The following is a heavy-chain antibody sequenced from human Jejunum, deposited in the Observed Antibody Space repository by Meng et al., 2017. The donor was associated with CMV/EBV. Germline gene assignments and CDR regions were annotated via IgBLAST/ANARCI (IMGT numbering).Heavy chain of an antibody. CDR1: GASISSNTFV. V-gene: IGHV4-39*07. CDR3: AKTSTYGSSPTVY. D-gene: IGHD1-1*01. Sequence: SGASISSNTFVWGWGPQPPGKGLGWIGNVYYPANTYSTRSLQSRATISVDTSKNQFSLKLRSVTAADTAMYFCAKTSTYGSSPTVYWGQGTLVTVSS. CDR2: VYYPANT. J-gene: IGHJ4*02.